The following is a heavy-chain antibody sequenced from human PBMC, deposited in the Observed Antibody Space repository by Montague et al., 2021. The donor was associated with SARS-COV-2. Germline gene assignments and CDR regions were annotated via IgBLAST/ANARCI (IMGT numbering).Heavy chain of an antibody. CDR2: VSDSGGT. CDR3: ARVNRGYWQYAGGLNWIDP. CDR1: GGSSSNFF. D-gene: IGHD6-25*01. Sequence: SETLSLTCAVYGGSSSNFFWSWIRQSPGKGLEWIGEVSDSGGTTYNSFLKSRVLISKDMSRNQFSIQLRSVTAADTAVYYCARVNRGYWQYAGGLNWIDPWGQGTLVIVSS. V-gene: IGHV4-34*01. J-gene: IGHJ5*02.